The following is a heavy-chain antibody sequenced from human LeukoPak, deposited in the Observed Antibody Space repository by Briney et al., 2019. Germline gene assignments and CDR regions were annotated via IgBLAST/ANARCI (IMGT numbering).Heavy chain of an antibody. CDR1: GFSFSTYS. CDR2: IKQDGSEK. J-gene: IGHJ4*02. Sequence: GGSLRLSCAASGFSFSTYSFRWVRQAPGKGLEWVANIKQDGSEKNYVDSVKGRFTISRDNAKNSLYLQMNSLRAEDTAVYYCASGLGLDYWGQGTLVTVSS. V-gene: IGHV3-7*03. CDR3: ASGLGLDY. D-gene: IGHD3-10*01.